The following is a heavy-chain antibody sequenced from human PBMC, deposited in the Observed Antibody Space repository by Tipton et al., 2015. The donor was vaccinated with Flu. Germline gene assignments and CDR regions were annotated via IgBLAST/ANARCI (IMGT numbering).Heavy chain of an antibody. CDR1: GGSISSYY. V-gene: IGHV4-4*07. Sequence: TLSLTCTVSGGSISSYYWSWIRQPAGKGLEWIGRIYTSGSTNYNPSLKSRVTMSVDTSISTAYMELSRLRSDDTAVYYCARVGYYGPEDYYYYYGMDVWGQGTTVTVSS. CDR3: ARVGYYGPEDYYYYYGMDV. J-gene: IGHJ6*02. CDR2: IYTSGST. D-gene: IGHD3-10*01.